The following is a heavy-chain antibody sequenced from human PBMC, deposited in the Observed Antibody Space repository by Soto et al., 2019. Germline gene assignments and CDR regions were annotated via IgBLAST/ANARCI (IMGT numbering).Heavy chain of an antibody. D-gene: IGHD3-10*01. CDR3: ASVLLWFGEPIRGGAFDI. CDR1: GFTVSSNY. J-gene: IGHJ3*02. V-gene: IGHV3-66*01. Sequence: PGGSLRLSCAASGFTVSSNYMSWVRQAPGKGLEWVSVIYSGGSTYYADSVKGRFTISRDNSKNTLYLQMNSLRAEDTAVYYCASVLLWFGEPIRGGAFDIWGQGTMVTVSS. CDR2: IYSGGST.